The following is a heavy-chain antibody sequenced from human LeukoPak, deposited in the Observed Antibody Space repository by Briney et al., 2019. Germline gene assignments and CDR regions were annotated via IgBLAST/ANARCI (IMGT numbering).Heavy chain of an antibody. V-gene: IGHV1-18*01. CDR3: ARDSPLTTVTNLFDY. CDR2: ISAYNGNT. Sequence: ASVKVSCKASGYTFTSYGISWVRQAPGQGLEWMGWISAYNGNTNYAQKLQGRVTMTTDTSTSTAYMELRSLRSDDTAVYYCARDSPLTTVTNLFDYWGQGTLVTVSS. J-gene: IGHJ4*02. D-gene: IGHD4-17*01. CDR1: GYTFTSYG.